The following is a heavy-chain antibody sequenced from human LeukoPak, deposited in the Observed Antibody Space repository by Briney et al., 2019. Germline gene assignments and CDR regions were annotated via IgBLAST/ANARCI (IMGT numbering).Heavy chain of an antibody. CDR3: ARDESVGSNYYDSSGPGYFDY. D-gene: IGHD3-22*01. Sequence: GGSLRLSCAASGFTFSSYDMHWVRQATGKGLEWVSAIGTAGDTYYPGSVKGRFTISRDNAKNSLYLQMNSLRAEDTAVYYCARDESVGSNYYDSSGPGYFDYWGQGTLVTVSS. CDR2: IGTAGDT. V-gene: IGHV3-13*01. J-gene: IGHJ4*02. CDR1: GFTFSSYD.